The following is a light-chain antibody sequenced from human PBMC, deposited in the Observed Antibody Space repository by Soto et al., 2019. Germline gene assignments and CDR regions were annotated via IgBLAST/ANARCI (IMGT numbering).Light chain of an antibody. CDR3: QVWDSSSDHPV. J-gene: IGLJ2*01. V-gene: IGLV3-21*04. CDR1: NIGSKS. CDR2: YDS. Sequence: SYELTQPPSVSVAPGKTARITCGGNNIGSKSVHWYQQKPGQAPVLVIYYDSDRPSGIPERFSGSNSGNTATLTISRVAAGDEADYYCQVWDSSSDHPVFGGGTKVTVL.